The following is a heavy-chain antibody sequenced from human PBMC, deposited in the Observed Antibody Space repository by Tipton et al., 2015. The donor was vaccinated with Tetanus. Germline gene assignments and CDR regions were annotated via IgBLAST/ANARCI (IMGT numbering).Heavy chain of an antibody. V-gene: IGHV1-46*01. CDR1: GYFFTSYY. Sequence: QLVQSGAEVKNPGASVKVSCKASGYFFTSYYVEWVRQAPGQGLEWVGIINPGDATTSYAPRFRDRVSMTRDTSTSTVYMELSSLRDENPAVYYGARAYGGNSGGGDYWGQGTLVTVSS. CDR3: ARAYGGNSGGGDY. D-gene: IGHD4-23*01. CDR2: INPGDATT. J-gene: IGHJ4*02.